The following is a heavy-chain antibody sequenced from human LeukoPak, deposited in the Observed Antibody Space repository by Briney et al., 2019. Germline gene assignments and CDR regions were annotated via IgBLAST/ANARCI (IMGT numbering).Heavy chain of an antibody. V-gene: IGHV3-23*01. D-gene: IGHD1-1*01. CDR3: ANIRTTYLDWDYFDY. CDR2: ISGSGGST. J-gene: IGHJ4*02. CDR1: GFTFSSYA. Sequence: GGSLRLSCAASGFTFSSYAMSWVRQAPGKGLEWVSAISGSGGSTYYADSVKGRFTIPRDNSKNTLYLQMNSLRAEDTAVYYCANIRTTYLDWDYFDYWGQGTLVTVSS.